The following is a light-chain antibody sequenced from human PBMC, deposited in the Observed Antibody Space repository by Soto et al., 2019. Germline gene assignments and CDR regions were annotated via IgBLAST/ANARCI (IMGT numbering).Light chain of an antibody. CDR1: QSLSSSS. J-gene: IGKJ1*01. CDR2: GVS. CDR3: QQDVDPPRT. Sequence: ETVLTQSPSTLSLSPGERATLSCRASQSLSSSSLAWYRQRPGQAPRLLIYGVSTRASGIPDRFSGSGSGTDFTLAISRLEPEDFAVYYCQQDVDPPRTFGQGTKVEIK. V-gene: IGKV3-20*01.